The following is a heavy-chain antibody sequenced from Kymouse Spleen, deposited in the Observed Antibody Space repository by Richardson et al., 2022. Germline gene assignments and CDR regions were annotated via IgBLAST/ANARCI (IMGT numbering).Heavy chain of an antibody. CDR2: ISWNSGSI. D-gene: IGHD1-26*01. CDR3: AKSGSYYRYYYGMDV. J-gene: IGHJ6*02. CDR1: GFTFDDYA. V-gene: IGHV3-9*01. Sequence: EVQLVESGGGLVQPGRSLRLSCAASGFTFDDYAMHWVRQAPGKGLEWVSGISWNSGSIGYADSVKGRFTISRDNAKNSLYLQMNSLRAEDTALYYCAKSGSYYRYYYGMDVWGQGTTVTVSS.